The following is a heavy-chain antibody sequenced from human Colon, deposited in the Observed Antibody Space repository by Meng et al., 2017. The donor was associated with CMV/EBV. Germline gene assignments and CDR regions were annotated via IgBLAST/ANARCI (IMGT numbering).Heavy chain of an antibody. D-gene: IGHD3/OR15-3a*01. Sequence: ASVPVSCQASGYNFTNFYIHWVRQATGQGLEWMGLINPRSGSTGYLHRFHGRITVTRDTSTSSVNMELSSLTSEDTAVYFCARDLRDVDVVRSLYWPRGLGMDVWGQGTTVTVSS. J-gene: IGHJ6*02. CDR1: GYNFTNFY. CDR2: INPRSGST. CDR3: ARDLRDVDVVRSLYWPRGLGMDV. V-gene: IGHV1-46*01.